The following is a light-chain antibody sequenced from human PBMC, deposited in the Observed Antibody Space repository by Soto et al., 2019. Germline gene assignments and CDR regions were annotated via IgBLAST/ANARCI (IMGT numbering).Light chain of an antibody. CDR2: GAS. CDR3: QQYSASPSIT. V-gene: IGKV3-15*01. CDR1: QSVSSN. J-gene: IGKJ5*01. Sequence: EIVITQSPATVSVSPGERATLSCRASQSVSSNLAWYQQKPGQAPRLLFYGASTRATDIPARFSGTGSGTEFTLTISSLQSEDFAVYYCQQYSASPSITFGQGTRLEI.